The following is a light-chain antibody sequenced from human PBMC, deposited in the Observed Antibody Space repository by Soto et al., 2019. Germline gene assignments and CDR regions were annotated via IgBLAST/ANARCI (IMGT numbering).Light chain of an antibody. CDR3: QRYDNLPPFT. Sequence: DIQMTQSPSSLSASVGARVSITCQASQDIRTSLSWFQQKAGRAPKLLIYGASNLETGLPSRFRGSGSGRDFTFTISSLQPEDSATYYCQRYDNLPPFTFGPGTKVDIK. CDR2: GAS. CDR1: QDIRTS. J-gene: IGKJ3*01. V-gene: IGKV1-33*01.